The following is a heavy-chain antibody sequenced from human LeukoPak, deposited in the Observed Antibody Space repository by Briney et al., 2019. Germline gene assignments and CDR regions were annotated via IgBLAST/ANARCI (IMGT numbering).Heavy chain of an antibody. CDR2: ISGGGGST. CDR3: ATDQNYYDSSGYYSFDY. D-gene: IGHD3-22*01. J-gene: IGHJ4*02. CDR1: GFTFRNAW. Sequence: PGGSLRLSCAASGFTFRNAWMNWVRQAPGKGLEWVSAISGGGGSTYYADSVKGRFTISRDNSKNTLYLRMNSLRAEDTAVYYCATDQNYYDSSGYYSFDYWGQGTLVTVSS. V-gene: IGHV3-23*01.